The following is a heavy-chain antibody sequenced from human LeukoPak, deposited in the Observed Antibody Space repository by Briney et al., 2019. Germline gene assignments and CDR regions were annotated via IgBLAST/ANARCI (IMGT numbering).Heavy chain of an antibody. CDR1: GGSISSYY. CDR2: IYTSGST. Sequence: NASETLSLTCTVSGGSISSYYWSWIRQPAGKGLEWIGRIYTSGSTNYNPSLKGRVTMSVDTSKNQFSLKLSSVTAADTAVYYCARVRENDSSGYYSGRENWFDPWGQGTLVTVSS. V-gene: IGHV4-4*07. D-gene: IGHD3-22*01. CDR3: ARVRENDSSGYYSGRENWFDP. J-gene: IGHJ5*02.